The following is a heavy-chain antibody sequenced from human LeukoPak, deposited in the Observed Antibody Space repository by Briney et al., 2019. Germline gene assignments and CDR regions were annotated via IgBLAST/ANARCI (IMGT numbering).Heavy chain of an antibody. Sequence: ASVKVSCKASGYTFTSYGISWVRQAPGQGLEWMGWISAYNGNTNYAQKLQGRVTMTTDTSTSTAYMELRSLRSDDTAVYYCARVRGGSSWYPAIWFDPWGQGTLVTVSS. J-gene: IGHJ5*02. D-gene: IGHD6-13*01. V-gene: IGHV1-18*01. CDR2: ISAYNGNT. CDR3: ARVRGGSSWYPAIWFDP. CDR1: GYTFTSYG.